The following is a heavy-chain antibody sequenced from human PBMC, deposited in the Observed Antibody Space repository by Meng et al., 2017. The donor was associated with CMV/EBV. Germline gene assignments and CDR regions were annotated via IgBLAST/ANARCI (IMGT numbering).Heavy chain of an antibody. D-gene: IGHD6-6*01. CDR3: ARGPTMPQLGLRY. CDR1: GFTFSDYY. V-gene: IGHV3-11*05. J-gene: IGHJ4*02. Sequence: VGFGAGLVKTVAFLRLRCAASGFTFSDYYMSWIRQAPGKGLEWVSYISSSSSYTNYADSVKGRFTISRDNAKNSLYLQMNSLRAEDTAVYYCARGPTMPQLGLRYWGQGTLVTVSS. CDR2: ISSSSSYT.